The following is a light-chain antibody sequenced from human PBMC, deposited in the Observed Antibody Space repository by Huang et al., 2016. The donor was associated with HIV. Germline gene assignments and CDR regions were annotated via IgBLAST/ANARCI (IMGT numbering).Light chain of an antibody. CDR1: QRVSSSY. Sequence: EIVLTQSPGTLSLSPGERATLSCRASQRVSSSYLAWYQQKPGQAPRLLSYGAASMATGIPDRFSGSGSGTDFTLTISRLEPEDFAVYYCQQYGSSPYTFGQGTKLEIK. J-gene: IGKJ2*01. CDR3: QQYGSSPYT. V-gene: IGKV3-20*01. CDR2: GAA.